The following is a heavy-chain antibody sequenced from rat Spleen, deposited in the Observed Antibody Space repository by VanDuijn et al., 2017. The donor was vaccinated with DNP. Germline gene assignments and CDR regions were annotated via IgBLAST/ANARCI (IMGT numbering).Heavy chain of an antibody. CDR3: ARVPNTYYVMDA. J-gene: IGHJ4*01. Sequence: EVQLQESGPGLVKPSQSLSLTCSVTGYFITSNYWGWIRKFPGNKMEWMGYISYSGSTTYNPSLKSRISITRDTSKNQFFLQLNSVTTEDTATYYCARVPNTYYVMDAWGQGASVTVSS. D-gene: IGHD2-6*01. V-gene: IGHV3-1*01. CDR1: GYFITSNY. CDR2: ISYSGST.